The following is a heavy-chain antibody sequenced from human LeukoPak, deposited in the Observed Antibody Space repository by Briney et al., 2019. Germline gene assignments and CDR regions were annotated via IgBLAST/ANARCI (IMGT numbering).Heavy chain of an antibody. D-gene: IGHD2-21*01. J-gene: IGHJ5*02. CDR1: GGSISSSSYY. CDR3: ARHALVLAISTYNWLDP. CDR2: IYYSGST. Sequence: SETLSLTCTISGGSISSSSYYWGWIRQPPGKGLEWIGSIYYSGSTYYNLSLKSRVSISIDTSKNQLSLNLNSVTAADTAAYYCARHALVLAISTYNWLDPWGQGTLVTVSS. V-gene: IGHV4-39*01.